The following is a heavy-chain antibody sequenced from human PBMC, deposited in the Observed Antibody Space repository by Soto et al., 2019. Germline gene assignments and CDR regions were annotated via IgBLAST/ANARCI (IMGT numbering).Heavy chain of an antibody. CDR3: ARERGYCSGGSCCQLGWFDP. V-gene: IGHV3-53*04. D-gene: IGHD2-15*01. Sequence: EVQLVESGGGLVQPGGSLRLSCAASGFTVSSNYMSWVRQAPGKGLEWVSVIYSGGSTYYADSVKGRFTISRHNSKNTLYLQMNSLRAEDTAVYYCARERGYCSGGSCCQLGWFDPWGQGTLVTVSS. J-gene: IGHJ5*02. CDR2: IYSGGST. CDR1: GFTVSSNY.